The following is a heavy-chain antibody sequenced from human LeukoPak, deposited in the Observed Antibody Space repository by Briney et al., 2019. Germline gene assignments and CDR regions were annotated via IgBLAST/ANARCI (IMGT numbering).Heavy chain of an antibody. J-gene: IGHJ6*02. CDR3: AKDQQWLESSGMDV. CDR1: GFTFSSYG. V-gene: IGHV3-30*18. D-gene: IGHD6-19*01. Sequence: GGSLRLSCAASGFTFSSYGMHWVRQAPGKGLEWVAVISYDGSNKYYADSVKGRFTISRDNSKNTLYLKMNSLRAEDTAVYYCAKDQQWLESSGMDVWGQGTTVTVSS. CDR2: ISYDGSNK.